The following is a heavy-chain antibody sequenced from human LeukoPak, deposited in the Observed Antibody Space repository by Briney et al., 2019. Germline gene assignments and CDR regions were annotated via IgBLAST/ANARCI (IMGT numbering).Heavy chain of an antibody. Sequence: PSETLSLTCAVYGGSFSGYYWSWIRQPPGKGLEWIGEINHSGSTNYNPSLKSRVTISVDTAKNQFSRKLSSVTAADTAVYYCARVSVVVAAAIDGIDPWGQGTLVTVSS. D-gene: IGHD2-2*01. CDR3: ARVSVVVAAAIDGIDP. CDR2: INHSGST. CDR1: GGSFSGYY. V-gene: IGHV4-34*01. J-gene: IGHJ5*02.